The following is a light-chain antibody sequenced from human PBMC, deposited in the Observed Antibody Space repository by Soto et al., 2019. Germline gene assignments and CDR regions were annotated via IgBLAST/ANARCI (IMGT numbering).Light chain of an antibody. V-gene: IGLV2-23*03. CDR3: GSYASSSTFSV. CDR2: DGI. CDR1: SSDVGSYNL. J-gene: IGLJ3*02. Sequence: QSALTQPASVSGSPGQSITISCTGTSSDVGSYNLVSWYQQHPGKAPKLMIYDGIKRPSGVSHRFSGSKSGNAASLTISGLQTEDEADYYCGSYASSSTFSVFGGGTQLT.